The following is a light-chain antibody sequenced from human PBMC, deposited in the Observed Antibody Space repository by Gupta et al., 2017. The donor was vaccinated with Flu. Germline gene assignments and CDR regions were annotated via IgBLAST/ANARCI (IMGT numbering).Light chain of an antibody. CDR1: QSISIW. V-gene: IGKV1-5*03. Sequence: DIQMTQSPSTLSASVGDRVTITCRASQSISIWLAWYQQKPGKAPNLLIYKASSLESGVPSRFSGSGSGTEFTLTISSLQADEFATYYCQQYESYSWTFGQGTKVEIK. J-gene: IGKJ1*01. CDR2: KAS. CDR3: QQYESYSWT.